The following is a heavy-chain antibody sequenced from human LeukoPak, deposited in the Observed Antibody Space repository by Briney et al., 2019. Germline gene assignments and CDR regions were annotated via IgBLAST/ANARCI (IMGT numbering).Heavy chain of an antibody. CDR2: IKQDGSEK. Sequence: PGGSLRLSCAASGFTFSSYWMSWVRQAPGKGLEWVANIKQDGSEKYYVDSVKGRFTISRDNAKNSLYLQMNSLRAEDTAVYYCARDEEYYDSSGYYTNWFDPWGQGTLVTVSS. V-gene: IGHV3-7*01. CDR1: GFTFSSYW. D-gene: IGHD3-22*01. J-gene: IGHJ5*02. CDR3: ARDEEYYDSSGYYTNWFDP.